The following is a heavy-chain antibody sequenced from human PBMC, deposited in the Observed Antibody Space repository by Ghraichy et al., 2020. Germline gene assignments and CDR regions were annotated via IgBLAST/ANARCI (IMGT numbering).Heavy chain of an antibody. CDR2: ISSHGGNE. CDR3: ARHSNNWYSQVGIELGDPLDY. D-gene: IGHD1-7*01. V-gene: IGHV3-30*03. Sequence: GESLNISCAASKFTFSNYGMHWVRQSPGKGLEWVAVISSHGGNEYYADSVKGRFTISRDNSKNTLYLQMNSLRSEDTAVYFCARHSNNWYSQVGIELGDPLDYWGQGTLVTVSS. CDR1: KFTFSNYG. J-gene: IGHJ4*02.